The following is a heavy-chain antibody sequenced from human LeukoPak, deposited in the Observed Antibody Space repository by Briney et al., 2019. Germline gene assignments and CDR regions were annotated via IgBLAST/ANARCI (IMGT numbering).Heavy chain of an antibody. Sequence: GGSLRLSCAASGFSFSSFWMTWVRQAPGKGLEWVANMNQVGGEIYYMDSVKGRFTISRDNAKNSLYLQMNSLRAEDTAVYYCARDHRGAFDYWGQGTLVTVSS. V-gene: IGHV3-7*01. J-gene: IGHJ4*02. CDR1: GFSFSSFW. D-gene: IGHD3-16*01. CDR3: ARDHRGAFDY. CDR2: MNQVGGEI.